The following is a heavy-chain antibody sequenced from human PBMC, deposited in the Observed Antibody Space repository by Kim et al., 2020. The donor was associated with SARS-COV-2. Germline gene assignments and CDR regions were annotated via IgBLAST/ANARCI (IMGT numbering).Heavy chain of an antibody. J-gene: IGHJ6*02. CDR1: GGTFSSYA. CDR3: SRGGWKRCSSTSCFNYYYYGMDV. V-gene: IGHV1-69*13. D-gene: IGHD2-2*01. Sequence: SVKVSCKASGGTFSSYAISWVRQAPGQGLEWMGGIIPIFGTANYAQKFQGRVTITADDSTSTAYMELSSLRSEDTAVYYCSRGGWKRCSSTSCFNYYYYGMDVWGQGTTVTVSS. CDR2: IIPIFGTA.